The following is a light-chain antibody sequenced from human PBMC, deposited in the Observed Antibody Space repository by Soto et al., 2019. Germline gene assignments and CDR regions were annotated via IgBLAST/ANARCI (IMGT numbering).Light chain of an antibody. J-gene: IGKJ1*01. CDR1: QSLLQSNGYNY. CDR3: MQALQTPPWT. CDR2: FGS. V-gene: IGKV2-28*01. Sequence: DIVLTQSPLSLPVTPGEPASISCRSSQSLLQSNGYNYLDWYLQKPGQSPQLLIYFGSNRASWVPDRFSGSGSGTDFTLKISRVEAEDVGVYYCMQALQTPPWTFGQGTKVEI.